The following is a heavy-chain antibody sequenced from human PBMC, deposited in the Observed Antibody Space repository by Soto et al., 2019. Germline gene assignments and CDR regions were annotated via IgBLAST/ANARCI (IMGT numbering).Heavy chain of an antibody. D-gene: IGHD2-15*01. J-gene: IGHJ4*02. CDR3: AREGGGVYCSGGSCYGRYFDF. CDR1: GFTVSNNY. Sequence: GGSLRLSCAASGFTVSNNYMSWVRQATGKGLEWVSIIYSGGSTYYADSVQGRFTISRENSKNTLFLQMSSLRAEDTDVYYCAREGGGVYCSGGSCYGRYFDFWGQGTRFTVSS. CDR2: IYSGGST. V-gene: IGHV3-53*01.